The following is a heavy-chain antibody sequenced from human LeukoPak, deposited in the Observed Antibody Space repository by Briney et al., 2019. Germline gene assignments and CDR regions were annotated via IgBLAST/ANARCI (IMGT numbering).Heavy chain of an antibody. D-gene: IGHD4-17*01. CDR1: GFTFSTYW. J-gene: IGHJ4*02. CDR2: IKGDGSST. V-gene: IGHV3-74*01. Sequence: PGGSLRVSCAASGFTFSTYWMHWVRQAPGKGLVWVARIKGDGSSTIYADSVKGRFTISRDNSKNTLYLQTSSLRAEDTAVYYCARASTTVPNLLDHWGRGTLVNLSS. CDR3: ARASTTVPNLLDH.